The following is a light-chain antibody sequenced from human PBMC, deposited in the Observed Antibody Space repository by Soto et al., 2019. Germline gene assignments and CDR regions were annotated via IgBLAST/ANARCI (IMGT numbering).Light chain of an antibody. CDR1: SSNFGAGYD. CDR3: QSYDSSLNTYV. J-gene: IGLJ1*01. CDR2: NNN. Sequence: QSALTQPPSVSGAPGQRVTISCTVSSSNFGAGYDAHWYQQVPGTAPKLLMYNNNNRPSGVPDRFSGSKSATSASLAITGLRAEDEADYYCQSYDSSLNTYVFGTGTKVTVL. V-gene: IGLV1-40*01.